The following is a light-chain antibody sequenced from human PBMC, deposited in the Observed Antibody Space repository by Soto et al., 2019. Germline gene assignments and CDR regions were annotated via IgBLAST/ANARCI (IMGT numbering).Light chain of an antibody. CDR2: LGS. J-gene: IGKJ1*01. CDR1: QSLLYSNGYNF. V-gene: IGKV2-28*01. Sequence: DIVMTQSPLSLPVTPGEPASISCRSSQSLLYSNGYNFLDWYLQKPGQSPQLLIYLGSNRASGVPDRFSGSGSGTDFTLKISRVEAEDVGVYYWMQGLQIPWTFGQGTKVEIK. CDR3: MQGLQIPWT.